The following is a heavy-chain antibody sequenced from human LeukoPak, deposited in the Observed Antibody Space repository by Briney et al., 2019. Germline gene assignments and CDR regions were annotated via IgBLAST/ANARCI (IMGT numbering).Heavy chain of an antibody. J-gene: IGHJ4*02. V-gene: IGHV3-23*01. CDR3: AKDERGYSYGLFDY. CDR2: ISGSGGST. CDR1: GFIFISYA. Sequence: GGSLRLSCAASGFIFISYAMSWVRQASGKGLEGVSAISGSGGSTYYADSVKGRFTISRDNSKNTLYLQMNSLRAEDTAVYYCAKDERGYSYGLFDYWGQGTLVTVSS. D-gene: IGHD5-18*01.